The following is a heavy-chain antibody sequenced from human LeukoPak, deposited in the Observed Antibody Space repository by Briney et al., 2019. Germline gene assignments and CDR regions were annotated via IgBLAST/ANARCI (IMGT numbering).Heavy chain of an antibody. D-gene: IGHD3-22*01. Sequence: GRSLRLSCAASGFTLDDYAMPWVRHAPGKGLEWVSGISWNSGSIRYADSVKGRFTISRDNAKNSLYLQMNSLRAEDTAFYYCAKGRYYYDSSGYYSPYYFDYWGQGTLVTVSS. CDR3: AKGRYYYDSSGYYSPYYFDY. V-gene: IGHV3-9*01. J-gene: IGHJ4*02. CDR2: ISWNSGSI. CDR1: GFTLDDYA.